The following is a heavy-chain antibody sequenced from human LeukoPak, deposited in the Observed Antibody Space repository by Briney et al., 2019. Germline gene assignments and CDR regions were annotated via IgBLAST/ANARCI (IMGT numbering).Heavy chain of an antibody. CDR1: RFYFSTYD. CDR3: ARDIQRWLQSDAFDI. J-gene: IGHJ3*02. V-gene: IGHV3-48*04. Sequence: PGGSLRLSCTASRFYFSTYDMNWVRQVPGKGLEWVSYISSSGSTIYYADSVKGRFTISRDNAKNSLYLQMNSLRAEDTAVYYCARDIQRWLQSDAFDIWGQGTMVTVSS. D-gene: IGHD5-24*01. CDR2: ISSSGSTI.